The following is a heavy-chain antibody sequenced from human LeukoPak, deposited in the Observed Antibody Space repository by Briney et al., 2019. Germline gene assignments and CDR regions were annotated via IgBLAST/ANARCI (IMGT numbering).Heavy chain of an antibody. CDR2: IGASGANT. V-gene: IGHV3-23*01. CDR3: AKKSGDHFHFDF. J-gene: IGHJ4*02. D-gene: IGHD2-21*01. CDR1: GFTFNNYG. Sequence: GGSLRLSCAASGFTFNNYGMGWVRQTPGKGLEWVATIGASGANTYHADSVKGRFTISRDNSKSTLYLQMNSLRAEDTAVYHCAKKSGDHFHFDFWGQGTLVTVSS.